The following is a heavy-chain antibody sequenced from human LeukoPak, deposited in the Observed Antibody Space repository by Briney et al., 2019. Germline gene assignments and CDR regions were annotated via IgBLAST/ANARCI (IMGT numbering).Heavy chain of an antibody. CDR1: GFTFSSYS. Sequence: GGSLRLSCAASGFTFSSYSMNWVRQAPGKGLEWVSYISSSSSTIYYADSVKGRFTISRDNAKNSLYLQMNSLRAEDTAVYYCAREIDSTTYYYYYMDVWGKGTTVTVSS. CDR3: AREIDSTTYYYYYMDV. V-gene: IGHV3-48*01. CDR2: ISSSSSTI. J-gene: IGHJ6*03. D-gene: IGHD4-17*01.